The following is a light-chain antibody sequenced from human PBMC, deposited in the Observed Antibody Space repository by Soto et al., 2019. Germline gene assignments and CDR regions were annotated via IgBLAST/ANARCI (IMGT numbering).Light chain of an antibody. CDR3: QHYGSALFT. CDR2: GAS. J-gene: IGKJ3*01. Sequence: EIVLTQSPGTLSLSPGERATLYCRASQSFSSSYLAWYQQKPGQAPRLLLYGASSRATGIPDRFSGSGSGTDFTLTISSLEPEDFAVYYCQHYGSALFTFGPGTKVDVK. V-gene: IGKV3-20*01. CDR1: QSFSSSY.